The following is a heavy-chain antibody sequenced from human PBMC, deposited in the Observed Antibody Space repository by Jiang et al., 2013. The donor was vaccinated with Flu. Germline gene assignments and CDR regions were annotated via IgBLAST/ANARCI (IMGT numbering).Heavy chain of an antibody. CDR1: GGSISSGDYY. CDR2: IYYSGST. CDR3: ARSMVRGVIYDAFDI. J-gene: IGHJ3*02. D-gene: IGHD3-10*01. Sequence: SGSGLVKPSQTLSLTCTVSGGSISSGDYYWSWIRQPPGKGLEWIGYIYYSGSTYYNPSLKSRVTISVDTSKNQFSLKLSSVTAADTAVYYCARSMVRGVIYDAFDIWGQGTMVTVSS. V-gene: IGHV4-30-4*08.